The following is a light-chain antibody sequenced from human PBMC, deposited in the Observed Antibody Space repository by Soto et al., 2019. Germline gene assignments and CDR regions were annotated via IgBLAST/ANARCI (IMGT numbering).Light chain of an antibody. CDR2: DVI. V-gene: IGLV2-14*01. CDR3: ISYTSSSTSYV. Sequence: QSALNQPASVSGSPGQSITISCTGNSSDVGDYNYVSWYQQHPGKAPKLILYDVINRPSGVSDRFSGTQSGYTASLTISGLLPEDEADYNCISYTSSSTSYVIGTGTKVTVL. CDR1: SSDVGDYNY. J-gene: IGLJ1*01.